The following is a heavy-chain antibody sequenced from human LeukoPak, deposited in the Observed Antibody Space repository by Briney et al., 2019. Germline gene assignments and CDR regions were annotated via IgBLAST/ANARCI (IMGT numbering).Heavy chain of an antibody. CDR1: GGSISSSSYY. V-gene: IGHV4-39*01. Sequence: SETLSLTCTVSGGSISSSSYYCGWIRQPPGKGLEWIGSIYYSGNTYYNPSLKSRVTISVDTSKNQFSLKLSSVTAADTAVYYCAREGETRDPVDYWGQGTLVTVSS. D-gene: IGHD3-16*01. J-gene: IGHJ4*02. CDR2: IYYSGNT. CDR3: AREGETRDPVDY.